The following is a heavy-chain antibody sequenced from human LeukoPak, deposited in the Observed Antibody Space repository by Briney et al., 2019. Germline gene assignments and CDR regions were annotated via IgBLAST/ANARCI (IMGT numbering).Heavy chain of an antibody. D-gene: IGHD3-10*01. CDR1: GYTFTGYY. V-gene: IGHV1-2*02. Sequence: GASVKVSCKASGYTFTGYYMHWVRQAPGQGLEWMGWINPNSGGTNYAQKFQGRVTMTRDTSISTAYMELSRLRSDDTAVYYCARTGGKVRGVFDYWGQGTLVTVSS. CDR3: ARTGGKVRGVFDY. J-gene: IGHJ4*02. CDR2: INPNSGGT.